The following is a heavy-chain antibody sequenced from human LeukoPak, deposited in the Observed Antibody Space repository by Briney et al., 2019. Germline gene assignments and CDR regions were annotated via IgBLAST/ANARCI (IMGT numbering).Heavy chain of an antibody. D-gene: IGHD3-3*01. Sequence: SGPALVKPTQTLTLTCTFSGFSLSTSGMCVSWIRQPPGKALEWLALIDWDDDKYYSTSLKTRLTISKDTSKSQVVLTMTNMDPVDTATYYCARILKGEGLTSLDAFDIWGQGTMVTVSS. J-gene: IGHJ3*02. V-gene: IGHV2-70*01. CDR2: IDWDDDK. CDR1: GFSLSTSGMC. CDR3: ARILKGEGLTSLDAFDI.